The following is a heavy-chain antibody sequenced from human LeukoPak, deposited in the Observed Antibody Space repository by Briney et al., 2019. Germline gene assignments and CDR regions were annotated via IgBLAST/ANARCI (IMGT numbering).Heavy chain of an antibody. CDR1: RGTFSSYA. J-gene: IGHJ5*02. CDR3: ASYSGRQPAYGWFDP. D-gene: IGHD6-19*01. Sequence: SVKVSCKASRGTFSSYAISWVRQAPGQGLEWMGGIIPIFGTANYAQKFQGRVTITADESTSTAYMELSSLRSEDTAVYYCASYSGRQPAYGWFDPWGQGTLVTVSS. CDR2: IIPIFGTA. V-gene: IGHV1-69*01.